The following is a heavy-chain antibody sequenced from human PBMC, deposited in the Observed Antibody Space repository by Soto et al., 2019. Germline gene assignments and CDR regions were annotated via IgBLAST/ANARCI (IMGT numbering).Heavy chain of an antibody. Sequence: GSLRLSCAASGFNVFSYAMSWVRQAPGKGLEWVSGITSDYSTYYADSVKGRFTISRDNSRNTLYLQMDSLTVEDTAVYYCAKDFYGRATYDYWGQGTPVTVSS. J-gene: IGHJ4*02. D-gene: IGHD3-10*01. CDR3: AKDFYGRATYDY. CDR1: GFNVFSYA. V-gene: IGHV3-23*01. CDR2: ITSDYST.